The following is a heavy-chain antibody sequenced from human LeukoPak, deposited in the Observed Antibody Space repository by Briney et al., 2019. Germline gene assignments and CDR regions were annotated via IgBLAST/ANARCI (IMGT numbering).Heavy chain of an antibody. J-gene: IGHJ4*02. CDR3: ASLRERSYYARGFDY. Sequence: PSETLSLTCSVSGVSISSSNSSWGWIRQPPGKGLEWIGSIYYTGNTYYNASLKSRVTISVDTSKNQFSLKLSSVTAADTAVFYCASLRERSYYARGFDYWGQGTLVTVSS. V-gene: IGHV4-39*01. CDR1: GVSISSSNSS. CDR2: IYYTGNT. D-gene: IGHD1-26*01.